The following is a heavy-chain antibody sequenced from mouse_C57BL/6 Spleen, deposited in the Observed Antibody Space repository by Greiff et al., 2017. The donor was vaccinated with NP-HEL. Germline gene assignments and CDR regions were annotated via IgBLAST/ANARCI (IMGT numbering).Heavy chain of an antibody. D-gene: IGHD1-1*01. V-gene: IGHV2-2*01. CDR1: GFSLTSYG. Sequence: VQLQESGPGLVQPSQSLSITCTVSGFSLTSYGVHWVRQSPGKGLEWLGVIWRGGSTDYNAAFISRLSISKDNYMSQVIFKMNSLQADDTAIYYCARNHYYGSRGDWGQGTTLTVSS. CDR3: ARNHYYGSRGD. CDR2: IWRGGST. J-gene: IGHJ2*01.